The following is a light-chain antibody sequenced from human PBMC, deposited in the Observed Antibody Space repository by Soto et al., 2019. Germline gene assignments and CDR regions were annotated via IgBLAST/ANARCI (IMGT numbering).Light chain of an antibody. CDR3: QQHNDRPWT. Sequence: DIVMTQSPATLSVSPGERATLSCRASQSVSTDLAWYQQKPGQAPRLLVHGASTRATGIPARFSGSGSGTEFSLTISSLQSEDFAVYYCQQHNDRPWTFGQGTKVEIK. CDR1: QSVSTD. CDR2: GAS. V-gene: IGKV3-15*01. J-gene: IGKJ1*01.